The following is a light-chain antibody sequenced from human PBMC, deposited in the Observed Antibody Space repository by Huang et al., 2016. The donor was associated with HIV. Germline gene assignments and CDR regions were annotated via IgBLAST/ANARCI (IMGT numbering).Light chain of an antibody. J-gene: IGKJ1*01. CDR3: QQYGTSPQT. CDR1: QSVSSSY. V-gene: IGKV3-20*01. CDR2: GAS. Sequence: EIVLTQSPGTLFLSPGERATLSCRASQSVSSSYLAWYQQKPGQAPRLVIHGASSRATGIPDRVSGSGSGTDFTLTISRLEPEDFAVYYCQQYGTSPQTFGQGTKVEIK.